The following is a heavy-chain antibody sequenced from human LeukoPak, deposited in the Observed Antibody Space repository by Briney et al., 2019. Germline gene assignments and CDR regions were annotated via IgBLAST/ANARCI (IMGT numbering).Heavy chain of an antibody. Sequence: PGGSLRLSCAASGFTFSSHAMTWVRQAPGKGLEWVSGIGGSSGKIFDADSVKGRFTIPRDNSKNTLYLQMNTLRVEDTAVYFCARQPYQYVSGSPSWLDPWGQGTLVTVSS. CDR3: ARQPYQYVSGSPSWLDP. D-gene: IGHD3-10*01. J-gene: IGHJ5*02. CDR2: IGGSSGKI. CDR1: GFTFSSHA. V-gene: IGHV3-23*01.